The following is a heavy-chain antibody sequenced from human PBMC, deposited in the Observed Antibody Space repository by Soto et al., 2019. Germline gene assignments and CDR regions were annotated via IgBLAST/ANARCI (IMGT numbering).Heavy chain of an antibody. CDR3: AKQSGSGSYYHVGSGGHFGY. CDR1: GFTCSSYS. CDR2: ISSSSSTI. Sequence: VGPLRLSCGAAGFTCSSYSMNRVRQAPGKGLEWVSYISSSSSTIYYADSVKGRFTISRDNAKNSLYLQMNSLRAEDTAVYYCAKQSGSGSYYHVGSGGHFGYWGQGTLVTVSS. V-gene: IGHV3-48*01. J-gene: IGHJ4*02. D-gene: IGHD3-10*01.